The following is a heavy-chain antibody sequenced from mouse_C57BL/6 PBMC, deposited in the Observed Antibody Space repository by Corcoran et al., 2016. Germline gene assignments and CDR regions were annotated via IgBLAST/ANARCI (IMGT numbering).Heavy chain of an antibody. D-gene: IGHD2-1*01. J-gene: IGHJ2*01. CDR1: GYSITSGYY. CDR3: ARDRDYGNLYYFDY. Sequence: DVQLQESGPGLMKPSQSLSLTCSVTGYSITSGYYWNWIRQFPGNKLEWMGYISYDGSNNYNPSLKNRISITRDTSKNQFFLKLNSVTTEDTATYYCARDRDYGNLYYFDYWGQGTTLTVSS. CDR2: ISYDGSN. V-gene: IGHV3-6*01.